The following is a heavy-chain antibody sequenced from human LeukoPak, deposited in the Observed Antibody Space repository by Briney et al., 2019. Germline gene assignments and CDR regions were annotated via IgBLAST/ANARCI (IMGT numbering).Heavy chain of an antibody. Sequence: ASVKVSCKTSGYTFTDYYMHWVRQAPRQGLEWMGRINPNSGDTNYAQKFQGRVTMTRDTSISAAYMELSRLTSDDTAVYYCAREDNCSGGSCYYYWGQGTLVTVSS. D-gene: IGHD2-15*01. V-gene: IGHV1-2*06. CDR1: GYTFTDYY. CDR3: AREDNCSGGSCYYY. J-gene: IGHJ4*02. CDR2: INPNSGDT.